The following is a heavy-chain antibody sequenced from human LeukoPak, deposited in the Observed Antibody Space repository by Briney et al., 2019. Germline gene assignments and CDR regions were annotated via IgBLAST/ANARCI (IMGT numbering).Heavy chain of an antibody. D-gene: IGHD3/OR15-3a*01. V-gene: IGHV3-66*02. CDR1: GFTVSDYY. Sequence: GGSLRLSCAVSGFTVSDYYMSWVRQAPGKGLEWVGLIRDGGEAFYAAFSRARFAISGAESENPLSLQMNSLRVEATAVYFCARDRAANQDWVEFDPWGQGTPVIVSS. J-gene: IGHJ5*02. CDR2: IRDGGEA. CDR3: ARDRAANQDWVEFDP.